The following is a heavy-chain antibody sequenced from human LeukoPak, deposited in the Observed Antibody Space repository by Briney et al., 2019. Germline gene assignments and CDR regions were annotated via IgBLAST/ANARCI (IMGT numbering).Heavy chain of an antibody. D-gene: IGHD2-2*01. CDR1: GYTFTSYG. Sequence: ASVTVSFKASGYTFTSYGISWVRQAPGQGLEWMGWISAYNGNTNYAQKLQGRVTMTTDTSTSTAYMELRSLRSDDTAVYYCARGFCSSTSCSNFDYWGQGTLVTVSS. J-gene: IGHJ4*02. CDR3: ARGFCSSTSCSNFDY. V-gene: IGHV1-18*01. CDR2: ISAYNGNT.